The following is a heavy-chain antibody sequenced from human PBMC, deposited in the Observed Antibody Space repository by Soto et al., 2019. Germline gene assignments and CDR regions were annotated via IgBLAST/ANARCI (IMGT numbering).Heavy chain of an antibody. CDR3: TRITSLAGVY. CDR1: GFTFNNYW. V-gene: IGHV3-7*05. Sequence: EVQLVESGGALVQPGGSLRLSCAVSGFTFNNYWMSWVRQAPGKGLEWVANIKQDGKEKYYVDSVKGRFTISRDNAKNSLQLQMNSLRAEDPAVYYCTRITSLAGVYWGQGTLVTVSS. D-gene: IGHD3-10*01. CDR2: IKQDGKEK. J-gene: IGHJ4*02.